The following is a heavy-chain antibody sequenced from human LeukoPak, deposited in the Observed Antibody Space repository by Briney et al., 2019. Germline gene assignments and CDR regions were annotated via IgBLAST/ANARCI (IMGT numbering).Heavy chain of an antibody. V-gene: IGHV3-33*06. Sequence: PGGSLRLSCVASGLILSNYGMHWVRQAPGKGLEWVAGLGSDGTLYYADSVEGRFTISRDTSKNTLYVQMNSLRAEDTALYYCAKGSGSGWYGWFAPWGQGTLVTVSS. CDR3: AKGSGSGWYGWFAP. CDR1: GLILSNYG. D-gene: IGHD6-19*01. CDR2: LGSDGTL. J-gene: IGHJ5*02.